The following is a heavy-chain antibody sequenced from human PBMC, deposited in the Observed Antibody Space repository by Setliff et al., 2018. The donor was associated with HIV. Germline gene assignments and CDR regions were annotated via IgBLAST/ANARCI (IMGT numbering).Heavy chain of an antibody. CDR3: AREERREAFDI. J-gene: IGHJ3*02. D-gene: IGHD1-1*01. Sequence: SETLSLTCTVSGGSISSGGSYWSWIRQHPGKGLEWIGYINYSGSTYYNPSLKSRVTFSVDTSKNQFSLKLSSVTAADTAVYYCAREERREAFDIWGQGSPGHRLL. CDR1: GGSISSGGSY. V-gene: IGHV4-31*03. CDR2: INYSGST.